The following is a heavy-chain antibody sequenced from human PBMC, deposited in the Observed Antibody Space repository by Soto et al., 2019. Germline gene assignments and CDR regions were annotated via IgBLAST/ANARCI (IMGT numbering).Heavy chain of an antibody. CDR1: GGTFSSYA. Sequence: QVQLVQSGAEVKKPGSSVKVSCKASGGTFSSYAISWVRQAPGQGLEWMGGIIPIFGTANYAQKFQGRVTITADESTGTAYMELSSLRSEDTAVYYCARVLGVDGRYYYYGMDVWGQGTTVTVSS. CDR3: ARVLGVDGRYYYYGMDV. CDR2: IIPIFGTA. J-gene: IGHJ6*02. D-gene: IGHD2-15*01. V-gene: IGHV1-69*12.